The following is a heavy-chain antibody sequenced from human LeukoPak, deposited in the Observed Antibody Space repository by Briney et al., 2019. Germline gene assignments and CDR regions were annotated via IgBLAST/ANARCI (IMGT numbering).Heavy chain of an antibody. CDR1: GFTFSTYW. Sequence: GGSLRLSCAASGFTFSTYWIHRVRQAPGKGLVWVSRINSDESSTTDSDSVKGRFTISRDNAKNTLYLQMNSLRAEDTAVYYCVRDIYIRRDSWYDVRSFDNWGQGTLVTASS. CDR3: VRDIYIRRDSWYDVRSFDN. D-gene: IGHD3-3*01. V-gene: IGHV3-74*01. J-gene: IGHJ4*02. CDR2: INSDESST.